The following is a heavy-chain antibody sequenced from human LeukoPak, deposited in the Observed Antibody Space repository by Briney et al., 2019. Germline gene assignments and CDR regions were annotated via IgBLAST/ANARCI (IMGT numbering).Heavy chain of an antibody. CDR2: ISYDANNK. D-gene: IGHD4/OR15-4a*01. J-gene: IGHJ4*02. V-gene: IGHV3-30-3*01. Sequence: GGSLRLSCAASGFTFSSYAMHWVRQAPGKGLEWVAGISYDANNKYYADSVKGRFTISRDDSKNTLYLQMNSLRAEDTAVYYCARDRSANSRVYYFDYWGQGTLVTVSS. CDR3: ARDRSANSRVYYFDY. CDR1: GFTFSSYA.